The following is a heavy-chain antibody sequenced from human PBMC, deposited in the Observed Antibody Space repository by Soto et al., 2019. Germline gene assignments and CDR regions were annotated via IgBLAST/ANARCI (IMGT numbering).Heavy chain of an antibody. J-gene: IGHJ6*02. CDR1: GYSFTDYH. D-gene: IGHD2-8*01. V-gene: IGHV1-2*04. CDR3: ARGHSTDCSNGVCSFFYNHEMDV. CDR2: INPKSGCT. Sequence: QVQLVQSGAEVKKPGASVRVSCQASGYSFTDYHIHWVRQAPGQGLEWLGRINPKSGCTSTSQKFQGWVTMTRDRSISTVYMELTRLRSDDTAVYFCARGHSTDCSNGVCSFFYNHEMDVWGQGTTVTVSS.